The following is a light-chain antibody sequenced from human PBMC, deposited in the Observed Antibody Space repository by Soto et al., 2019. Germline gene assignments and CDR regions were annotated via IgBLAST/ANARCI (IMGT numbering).Light chain of an antibody. Sequence: QSVLTQPPSVSGAPGQTVTISCPGSSSNIGAGYHVHWYMQLPGKAPKLLIFGNTNRPSGVPDRFSGSRSGSSASLAISGLQAEDEADYYCQTYDKSLGGWVFGCGTKVTVL. CDR1: SSNIGAGYH. CDR3: QTYDKSLGGWV. J-gene: IGLJ3*02. CDR2: GNT. V-gene: IGLV1-40*01.